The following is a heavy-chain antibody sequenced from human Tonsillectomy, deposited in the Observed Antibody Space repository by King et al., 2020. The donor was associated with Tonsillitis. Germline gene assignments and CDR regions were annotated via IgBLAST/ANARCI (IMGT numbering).Heavy chain of an antibody. Sequence: LQPQESGPGLVKPSETLSLTCTVSGGSISTNYWTWIRQPPGKRLEWIGYIYDSGTTNYNPSLESRVTISVDTSKNQFSLKLSSVTAADTAVYYCARDKGDYDSSGYDWGQGTLVTVSS. D-gene: IGHD3-22*01. J-gene: IGHJ4*02. CDR1: GGSISTNY. CDR2: IYDSGTT. V-gene: IGHV4-59*01. CDR3: ARDKGDYDSSGYD.